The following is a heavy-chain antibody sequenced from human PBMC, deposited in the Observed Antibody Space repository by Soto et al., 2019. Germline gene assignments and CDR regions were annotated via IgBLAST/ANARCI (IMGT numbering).Heavy chain of an antibody. CDR1: GGTFSSYA. CDR2: IIPIFGTA. D-gene: IGHD3-10*01. CDR3: ARELYYYGSGSAYGMDV. Sequence: GASVKVSCKASGGTFSSYAISWVRQAPGQGLEWMGGIIPIFGTANYAQKFQGRVTITADESTSTAYMELSSLRSEDTAVYYCARELYYYGSGSAYGMDVWGQGTTVTVSS. J-gene: IGHJ6*02. V-gene: IGHV1-69*13.